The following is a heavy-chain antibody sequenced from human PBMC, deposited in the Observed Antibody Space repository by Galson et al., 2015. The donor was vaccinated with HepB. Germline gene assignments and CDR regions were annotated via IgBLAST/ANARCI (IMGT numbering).Heavy chain of an antibody. V-gene: IGHV1-24*01. CDR3: ASSPYSSGWLYSGSYLAY. J-gene: IGHJ4*02. CDR1: GYTLTELS. CDR2: FDPEDGET. D-gene: IGHD6-19*01. Sequence: SVKVSCKVSGYTLTELSMHWVRQAPGKGLEWMGGFDPEDGETIYAQKLQGRVTMTTDTSTSTAYMELRSLRSDDTAVYYCASSPYSSGWLYSGSYLAYWGQGTLVTVSS.